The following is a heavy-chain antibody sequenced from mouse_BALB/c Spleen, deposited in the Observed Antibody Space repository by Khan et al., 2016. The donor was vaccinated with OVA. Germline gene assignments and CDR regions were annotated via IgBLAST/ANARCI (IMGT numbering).Heavy chain of an antibody. V-gene: IGHV14-3*02. D-gene: IGHD1-2*01. Sequence: VQLQQSGAELVKPGASVKLSCTASGFNIKDTYMHWVKQRPEQGLEWIGRIDPANGNTKYDPKSQGKATITADTSSNTAYLQLSSLTSEDTAVYYCARTNYYGYVNYRGQGTTLTGPS. CDR2: IDPANGNT. CDR1: GFNIKDTY. CDR3: ARTNYYGYVNY. J-gene: IGHJ2*01.